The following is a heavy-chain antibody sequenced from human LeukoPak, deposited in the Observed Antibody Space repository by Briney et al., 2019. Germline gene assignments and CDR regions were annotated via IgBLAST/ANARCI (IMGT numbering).Heavy chain of an antibody. CDR1: GDSISSSNYY. D-gene: IGHD3-9*01. V-gene: IGHV4-39*01. CDR3: ARQRRYDYYMDV. CDR2: IYYSGTT. Sequence: PSGTLSLTCTVSGDSISSSNYYWGWIRQPPGKGPEWIGSIYYSGTTYHNPSLKSRVTISVDTSRNQFSLKVSSVTDADTAVYYCARQRRYDYYMDVWGKGTTVTVSS. J-gene: IGHJ6*03.